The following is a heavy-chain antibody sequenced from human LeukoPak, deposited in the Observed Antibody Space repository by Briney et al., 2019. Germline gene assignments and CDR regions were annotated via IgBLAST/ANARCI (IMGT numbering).Heavy chain of an antibody. Sequence: GGSLRLSCAASGFTLRSNAMHWVRQAPGKGLEWVAVISYDGSNKYYADSVKGQFTVSRDNSKNTLYLQMNSPRAEDTAVYYCAREQWLSFFHALDIWGQGTMVTVSS. D-gene: IGHD3-22*01. CDR2: ISYDGSNK. CDR3: AREQWLSFFHALDI. J-gene: IGHJ3*02. V-gene: IGHV3-30*01. CDR1: GFTLRSNA.